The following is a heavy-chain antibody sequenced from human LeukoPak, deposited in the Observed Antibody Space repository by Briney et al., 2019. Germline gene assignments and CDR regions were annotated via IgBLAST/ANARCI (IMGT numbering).Heavy chain of an antibody. CDR3: ARDYGSAYAFDI. CDR2: IYYSGST. D-gene: IGHD3-10*01. CDR1: GGSISSVGYY. Sequence: SQTLSLTCTVSGGSISSVGYYWRWIRQHPGKGLEWIGYIYYSGSTYYNPSLKSRVTISVDTSKNQFSLKLSSVTAADTAVYYCARDYGSAYAFDIWGQGTMVTVSS. J-gene: IGHJ3*02. V-gene: IGHV4-31*03.